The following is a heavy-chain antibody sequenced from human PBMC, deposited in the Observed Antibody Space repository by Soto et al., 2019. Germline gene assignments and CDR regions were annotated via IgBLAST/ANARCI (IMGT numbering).Heavy chain of an antibody. CDR1: GFTFSSYG. CDR2: ISYDGSNK. J-gene: IGHJ4*02. V-gene: IGHV3-30*18. Sequence: QVQLVESGGGVVQPGRSLRLSCAASGFTFSSYGMHWVRQAPGKGLEWVAVISYDGSNKYYADSVKGRFTISRDNSKNTRYLQMTSLRAEDTAVYYCAKDRAVVVVAAAFDYWGQGTLVTVSS. D-gene: IGHD2-15*01. CDR3: AKDRAVVVVAAAFDY.